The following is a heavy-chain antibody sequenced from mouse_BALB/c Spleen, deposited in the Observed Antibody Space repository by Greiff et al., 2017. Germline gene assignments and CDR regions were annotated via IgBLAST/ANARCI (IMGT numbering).Heavy chain of an antibody. D-gene: IGHD2-10*02. V-gene: IGHV5-4*02. CDR3: ARDRRYGNYAFAY. J-gene: IGHJ3*01. CDR2: ISDGGSYT. Sequence: DVMLVESGGGLVKPGGSLKLSCAASGFTFSDYYMYWVRQTPEKRLEWVATISDGGSYTYYPDSVKGRFTISRDNAKNNLYLQMSSLKSEDTAMYYCARDRRYGNYAFAYWGQGTLVTVSA. CDR1: GFTFSDYY.